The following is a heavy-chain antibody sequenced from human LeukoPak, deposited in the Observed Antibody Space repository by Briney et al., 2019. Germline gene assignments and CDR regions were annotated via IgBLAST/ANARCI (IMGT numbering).Heavy chain of an antibody. V-gene: IGHV3-23*01. D-gene: IGHD2-2*01. CDR2: LGRSSEYK. J-gene: IGHJ6*02. CDR1: GFTFSNYA. CDR3: VKDRPCETCMPMDA. Sequence: GGSLRLSCAASGFTFSNYAMTWVRQAPGKGLEWVAGLGRSSEYKYYADSVKGRFTISRDNSKDTVSLQMNSLRAEDSAIYFCVKDRPCETCMPMDAWGQGTTVTVSS.